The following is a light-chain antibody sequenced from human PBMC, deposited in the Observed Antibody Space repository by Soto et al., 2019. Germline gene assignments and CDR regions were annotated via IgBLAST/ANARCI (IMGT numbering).Light chain of an antibody. CDR2: GAF. V-gene: IGKV3-15*01. CDR3: KQYKNWPPLI. Sequence: EIVMTQSPATLSVSPGETATLSCRASQSVSYNLAWYQQKPGQGPRLLIYGAFTRATGIPARFSGSVSGTELPHTSRSVQSEECAVYYCKQYKNWPPLIFGGGTEVEIK. J-gene: IGKJ4*01. CDR1: QSVSYN.